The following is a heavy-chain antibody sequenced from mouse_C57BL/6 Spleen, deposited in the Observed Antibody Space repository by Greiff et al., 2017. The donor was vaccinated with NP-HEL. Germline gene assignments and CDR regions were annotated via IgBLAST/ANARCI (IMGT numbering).Heavy chain of an antibody. CDR2: IHPNSGST. D-gene: IGHD2-5*01. CDR1: GYTFTSYW. CDR3: ARSPYYSNYGNYYAMDY. V-gene: IGHV1-64*01. J-gene: IGHJ4*01. Sequence: QVQLQQPGAELVKPGASVKLSCKASGYTFTSYWMHWVKQRPGQGLEWIGMIHPNSGSTNYNEKFKSKATLTVDKSSSTAYMQLSSLTSEDSAVYYCARSPYYSNYGNYYAMDYWGQGTSVTVSS.